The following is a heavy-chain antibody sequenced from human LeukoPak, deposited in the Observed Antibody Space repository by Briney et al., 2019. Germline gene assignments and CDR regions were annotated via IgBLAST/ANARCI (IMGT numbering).Heavy chain of an antibody. CDR1: GGSISSGGYY. D-gene: IGHD3-22*01. CDR3: ARENGWLLPHWYFDL. Sequence: SETLSLTCTVSGGSISSGGYYWSWIRQHPGKGLEWIGYIYYSGSTYYNPSLKSRVTISVDTSKNQFSLKLSSVTAADTAVYHCARENGWLLPHWYFDLWGRGTLVTVSS. CDR2: IYYSGST. J-gene: IGHJ2*01. V-gene: IGHV4-31*03.